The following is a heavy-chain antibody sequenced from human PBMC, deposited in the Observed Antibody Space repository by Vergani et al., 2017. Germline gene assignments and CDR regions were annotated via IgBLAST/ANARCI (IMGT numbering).Heavy chain of an antibody. CDR2: IKSDGSIT. Sequence: VQLLESGGGLVQPGGSLRLSCAASGFTFSGSAMHWVRQVPGKGLLWVSRIKSDGSITAYADSVKGRFTISRDNAQNTLYLQMNSLRVEDTGVYYCARARCIETCYMSNWLDSWGQGTLVTVSS. J-gene: IGHJ5*01. D-gene: IGHD3-9*01. CDR3: ARARCIETCYMSNWLDS. V-gene: IGHV3-74*03. CDR1: GFTFSGSA.